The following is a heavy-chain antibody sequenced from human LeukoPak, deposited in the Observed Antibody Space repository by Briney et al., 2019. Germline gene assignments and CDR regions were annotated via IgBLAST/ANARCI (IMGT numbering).Heavy chain of an antibody. CDR2: INAGNGNT. V-gene: IGHV1-3*01. J-gene: IGHJ4*02. D-gene: IGHD3-10*01. Sequence: GASVKVSCKASGYTFTSYAMHWVRQAPGQRLEWMGWINAGNGNTKYSQKFQGRVTITRDTSASTVYMELSSLRSEDTAVYYCARGPMVRGVTTPPAYWGQGTLVTVSS. CDR1: GYTFTSYA. CDR3: ARGPMVRGVTTPPAY.